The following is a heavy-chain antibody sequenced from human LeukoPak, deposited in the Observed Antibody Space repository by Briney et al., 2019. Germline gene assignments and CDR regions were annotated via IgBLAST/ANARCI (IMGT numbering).Heavy chain of an antibody. Sequence: ASVKVSCKVSGYTLTELSMHWGRQAPGKGLGWMGGFDPEDGETIYAQKLQGRVTMTEDTSTDTAYMELSSLRSEDTAVYYCATAIRVGSQFDYWGQGTLVTVSS. D-gene: IGHD1-26*01. CDR3: ATAIRVGSQFDY. CDR2: FDPEDGET. J-gene: IGHJ4*02. CDR1: GYTLTELS. V-gene: IGHV1-24*01.